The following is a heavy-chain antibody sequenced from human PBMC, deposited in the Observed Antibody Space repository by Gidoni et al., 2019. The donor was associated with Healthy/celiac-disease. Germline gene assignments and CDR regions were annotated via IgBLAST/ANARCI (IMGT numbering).Heavy chain of an antibody. CDR2: IRSKAYGGTT. D-gene: IGHD4-17*01. J-gene: IGHJ3*02. CDR1: GFTFGDYA. V-gene: IGHV3-49*05. CDR3: TRDPGERMGGRNAFDI. Sequence: EVQLVESGGGLVKPGRSLRLSCTASGFTFGDYAMSWFRQAPGKGLEWVGFIRSKAYGGTTEYAASVKGRFTISRDDSKSIAYLQMNSLKTEDTAVYYCTRDPGERMGGRNAFDIWGQGTMVTVSS.